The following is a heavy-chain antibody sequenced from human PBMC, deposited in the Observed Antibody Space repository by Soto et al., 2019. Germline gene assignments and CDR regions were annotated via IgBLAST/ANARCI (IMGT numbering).Heavy chain of an antibody. J-gene: IGHJ6*02. CDR3: AREDAWSGSAGYYYGMDV. CDR2: IYSGGST. Sequence: PGGSLRLSCAASGFTVSSNYMSWVRQAPGKGLEWVSVIYSGGSTYYADSVKGRFTISRDNSKNTLYLQMNSLRAEDTAVYYCAREDAWSGSAGYYYGMDVWGQGTTVTVSS. V-gene: IGHV3-53*01. D-gene: IGHD3-3*01. CDR1: GFTVSSNY.